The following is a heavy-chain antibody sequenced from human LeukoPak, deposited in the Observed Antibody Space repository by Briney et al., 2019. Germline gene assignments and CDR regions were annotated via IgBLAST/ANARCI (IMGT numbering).Heavy chain of an antibody. D-gene: IGHD3-9*01. CDR2: IYYSGTT. V-gene: IGHV4-39*01. CDR3: ARARIDWLLVFDY. CDR1: GGSISSSTYY. Sequence: PDTLSLTCTVSGGSISSSTYYWGWIRQPPGKGLEWIGSIYYSGTTYYNPSLKSLVTISIDTSKNQFSLRLSSVTAADTAVYYCARARIDWLLVFDYWGQGTLVTVSS. J-gene: IGHJ4*02.